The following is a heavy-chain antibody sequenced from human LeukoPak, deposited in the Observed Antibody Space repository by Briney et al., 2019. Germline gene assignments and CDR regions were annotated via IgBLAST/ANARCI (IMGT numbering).Heavy chain of an antibody. CDR1: GGSFSGYY. Sequence: SETLSLTCAVYGGSFSGYYWSWIRQPPGKGLEWIGEINHSGSTNYNPSLKSRVTISVDTSKNQFSLKLSSVTAADTAVYYCARPFWRDAFDIWGQGTMVTVSS. V-gene: IGHV4-34*01. CDR3: ARPFWRDAFDI. D-gene: IGHD3-3*01. J-gene: IGHJ3*02. CDR2: INHSGST.